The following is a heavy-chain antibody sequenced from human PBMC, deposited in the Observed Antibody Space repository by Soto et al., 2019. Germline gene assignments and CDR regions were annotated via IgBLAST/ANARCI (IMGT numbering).Heavy chain of an antibody. CDR2: ISYDGTNK. Sequence: GGSLRLSCEGSGFTFSRYGMHWVRQAPGKGLEWVAIISYDGTNKYYADSVKGRFTISRDNSKNTLYLQMISLRVEDTAVYYCARPLSRAATGDLDYWGQGTLVTVSS. D-gene: IGHD6-13*01. CDR3: ARPLSRAATGDLDY. J-gene: IGHJ4*02. V-gene: IGHV3-30*03. CDR1: GFTFSRYG.